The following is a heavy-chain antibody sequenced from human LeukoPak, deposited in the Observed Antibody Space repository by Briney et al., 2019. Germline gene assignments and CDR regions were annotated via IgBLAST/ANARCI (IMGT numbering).Heavy chain of an antibody. CDR3: AKFLPTHIVVANYYFDY. D-gene: IGHD2-21*01. J-gene: IGHJ4*02. CDR2: ISGSGGST. CDR1: GFTFSSYA. Sequence: GGSLRLSCAAPGFTFSSYAMSWVRQAPGKGLEWVSAISGSGGSTYYADSVKGRFTISGDNSKNTLYLQMNSLRAEDTAVYYCAKFLPTHIVVANYYFDYWGQGTLVTVSS. V-gene: IGHV3-23*01.